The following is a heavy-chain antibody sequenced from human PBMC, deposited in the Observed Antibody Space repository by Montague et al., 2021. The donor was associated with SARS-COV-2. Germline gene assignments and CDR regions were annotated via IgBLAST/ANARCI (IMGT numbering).Heavy chain of an antibody. CDR2: INHSGST. Sequence: SETLSLTCAVYGGSFSGYYWNWIRQPPGKGLEWIGDINHSGSTNYNPSLKSRVTISVDTSKNQFSLKLSSVTAADTAVYYCVVVPLGPRGRGFDYWGQGTLVTVSS. D-gene: IGHD2-15*01. J-gene: IGHJ4*02. CDR1: GGSFSGYY. CDR3: VVVPLGPRGRGFDY. V-gene: IGHV4-34*01.